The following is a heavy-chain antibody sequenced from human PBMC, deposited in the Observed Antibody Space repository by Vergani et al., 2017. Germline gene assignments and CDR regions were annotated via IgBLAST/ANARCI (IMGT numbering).Heavy chain of an antibody. CDR3: AKDRRYDFWKRGMSMDV. V-gene: IGHV3-23*01. CDR1: GFPFSSYA. CDR2: ISGSGGST. Sequence: EVQRLESGGGLVQPGGSLRLSCAASGFPFSSYAMSWVRQAPGKGLEWVSAISGSGGSTYYADSVKGRFTISRDNSKNTLYLQMNSLRAEDTAVYYCAKDRRYDFWKRGMSMDVWGQGTTVTVSS. D-gene: IGHD3-3*01. J-gene: IGHJ6*02.